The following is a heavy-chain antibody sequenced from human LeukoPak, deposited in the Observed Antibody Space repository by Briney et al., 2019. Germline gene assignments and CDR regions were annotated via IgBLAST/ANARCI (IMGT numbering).Heavy chain of an antibody. V-gene: IGHV3-23*01. CDR2: ISGSAGST. Sequence: GGSLRLSCAASGFTFRNYAMSWVRQAPGQGLEWVSTISGSAGSTNYADSVKGRFTISRDNSQDTLHLQMNSLRAEGTALYYCAKGPPSGSHHFFDSWGQGTLLTVPS. CDR3: AKGPPSGSHHFFDS. J-gene: IGHJ4*02. D-gene: IGHD6-25*01. CDR1: GFTFRNYA.